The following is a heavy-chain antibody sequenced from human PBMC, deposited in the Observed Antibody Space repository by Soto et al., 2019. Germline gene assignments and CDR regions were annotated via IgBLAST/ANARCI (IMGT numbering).Heavy chain of an antibody. CDR2: ISAYNGNT. Sequence: ASVKVSCKASGYTFTNYGISWVRQAPGQGLEWMGWISAYNGNTIYAQKLQGRVTMTTDTSTSTAYMELRSLRSDDTAVYYCARAYFWAIAAVGYYFDYWGQGTLVTVSS. J-gene: IGHJ4*02. CDR1: GYTFTNYG. D-gene: IGHD6-25*01. V-gene: IGHV1-18*01. CDR3: ARAYFWAIAAVGYYFDY.